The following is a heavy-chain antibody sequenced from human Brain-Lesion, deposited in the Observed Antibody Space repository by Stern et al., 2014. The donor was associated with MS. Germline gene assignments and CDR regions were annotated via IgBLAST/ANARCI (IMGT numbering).Heavy chain of an antibody. J-gene: IGHJ4*02. CDR3: ASGYRIFDY. CDR1: GGSISSGSDY. CDR2: IHPSGSA. D-gene: IGHD5-18*01. Sequence: VQLVESGPGLVKPSQTLSLTCTVSGGSISSGSDYWSWIRQPVGQGLEWIGRIHPSGSASYTPSLKSRVPISTDTSMNQFSLELNSATAADTAIYYCASGYRIFDYWGQGILVTVSS. V-gene: IGHV4-61*02.